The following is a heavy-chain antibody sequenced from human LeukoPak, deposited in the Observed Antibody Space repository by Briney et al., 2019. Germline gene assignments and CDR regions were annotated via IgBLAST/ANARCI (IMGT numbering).Heavy chain of an antibody. CDR1: GCTFTSYY. D-gene: IGHD6-13*01. J-gene: IGHJ4*02. Sequence: ASVKVSCKASGCTFTSYYMHWVRQAPGQGLEWMGIINPSGGSTSYAQKFQGRVTMTRDTSTSTVYMELSSLRSEDTAVYYCAREGGIAAAGSWGQGTLVTVSS. CDR3: AREGGIAAAGS. CDR2: INPSGGST. V-gene: IGHV1-46*01.